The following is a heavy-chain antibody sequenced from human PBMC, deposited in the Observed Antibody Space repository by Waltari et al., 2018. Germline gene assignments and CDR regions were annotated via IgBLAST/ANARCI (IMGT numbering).Heavy chain of an antibody. V-gene: IGHV3-23*01. CDR1: GFTFSNYA. D-gene: IGHD4-17*01. Sequence: DVLLLESGGGLVQPGGSLRLSCAASGFTFSNYAMSWVRQAPGKGLEWVSGIGASGIRTHYADNVQGRFTISRDNSKNTLDLQMSSLRAEDAARYYWVTNGDDDYINGYFHMWGRGTLVTVSS. CDR3: VTNGDDDYINGYFHM. CDR2: IGASGIRT. J-gene: IGHJ2*01.